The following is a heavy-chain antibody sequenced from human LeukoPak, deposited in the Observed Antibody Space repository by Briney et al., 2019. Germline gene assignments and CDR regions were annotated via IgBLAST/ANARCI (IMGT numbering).Heavy chain of an antibody. CDR3: ARPRDYYLKDSFDI. CDR1: GGSICSRVYY. CDR2: ISYSGNI. J-gene: IGHJ3*02. V-gene: IGHV4-39*01. D-gene: IGHD3-22*01. Sequence: SETLSLTCSVSGGSICSRVYYWGWIRQPPGKGLEWIGSISYSGNIYYNLSLKSRVTISVDTSKNQFSLKLSSVTAADTAMYYCARPRDYYLKDSFDIWGQGTMVTVSS.